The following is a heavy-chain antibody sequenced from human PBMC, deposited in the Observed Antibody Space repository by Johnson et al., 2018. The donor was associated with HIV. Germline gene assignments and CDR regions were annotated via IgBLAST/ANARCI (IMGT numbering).Heavy chain of an antibody. J-gene: IGHJ3*02. CDR3: AREAPLGYCSSSSCYQPLGAFDI. CDR1: GFTFSKYE. CDR2: ISNSDNTI. Sequence: VQLVESGGGLVQPGGSLRLSCAASGFTFSKYEMNWVRQAPGKGLEWVSYISNSDNTIYYADSVKGRFTISSDKAKNSLHLQMNSLRAEDTAVYYCAREAPLGYCSSSSCYQPLGAFDIWGQGTLVTVSS. D-gene: IGHD2-2*01. V-gene: IGHV3-48*03.